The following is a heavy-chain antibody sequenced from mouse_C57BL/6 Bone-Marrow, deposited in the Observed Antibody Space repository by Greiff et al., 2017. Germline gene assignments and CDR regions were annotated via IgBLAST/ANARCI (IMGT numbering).Heavy chain of an antibody. CDR1: GYTFTSYW. V-gene: IGHV1-5*01. Sequence: VQLQQSGTVLARPGASVKMSCKTSGYTFTSYWMHWVKQRPGQGLEWIGAIYPGNSDISCNQKFKGKAKMTAVTSARSAYMELGGLTKEDYAVYYCTRWGANWALFDYWGQGTTLTVSS. J-gene: IGHJ2*01. CDR3: TRWGANWALFDY. D-gene: IGHD4-1*01. CDR2: IYPGNSDI.